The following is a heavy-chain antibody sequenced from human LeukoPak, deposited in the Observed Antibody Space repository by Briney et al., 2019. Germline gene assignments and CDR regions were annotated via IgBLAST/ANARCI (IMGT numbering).Heavy chain of an antibody. V-gene: IGHV4-39*07. D-gene: IGHD6-13*01. CDR3: TRDLSSAWFFY. CDR2: ISYSGTT. J-gene: IGHJ4*02. Sequence: SETLSLTCTVSGGSISSTSSYWGWIRQPPGKGLEWIGTISYSGTTYYNPSLKSRVTMAVDTSNNQFSLKVSSVTAADTAVYYCTRDLSSAWFFYWGQGTLVTVSS. CDR1: GGSISSTSSY.